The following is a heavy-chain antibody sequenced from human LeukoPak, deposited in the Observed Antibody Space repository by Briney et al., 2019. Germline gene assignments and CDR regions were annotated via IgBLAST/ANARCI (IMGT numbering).Heavy chain of an antibody. CDR2: IWSDGTNS. CDR1: GFIYSHYG. CDR3: VRDAQRGFNYSNSLRY. J-gene: IGHJ4*01. D-gene: IGHD4-11*01. Sequence: GGSLRLSCAAYGFIYSHYGMHWVRQAPGKGLEWVAVIWSDGTNSFYGGSVKGRFTISRDNSQNTLFLQMDSLRVEDTAVYYCVRDAQRGFNYSNSLRYWGHGTLVTVSS. V-gene: IGHV3-33*08.